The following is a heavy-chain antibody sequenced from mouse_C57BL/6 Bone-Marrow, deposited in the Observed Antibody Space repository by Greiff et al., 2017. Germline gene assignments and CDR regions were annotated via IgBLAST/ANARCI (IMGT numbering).Heavy chain of an antibody. J-gene: IGHJ4*01. V-gene: IGHV5-16*01. D-gene: IGHD2-12*01. CDR3: ARDYDDYAMDY. CDR2: INYDGSST. CDR1: GFTFSDYY. Sequence: DVHLVESEGGLVQPGSSMKLSCTASGFTFSDYYMAWVRQVPEKGLEWVANINYDGSSTYYLDSLKSRFIISRDNAKNILYLQMSSLKSEDTATYYCARDYDDYAMDYWGQGTSVTVSS.